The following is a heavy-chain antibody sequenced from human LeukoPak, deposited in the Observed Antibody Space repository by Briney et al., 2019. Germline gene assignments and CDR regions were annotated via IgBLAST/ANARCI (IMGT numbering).Heavy chain of an antibody. CDR3: ARGGYSYGYMGYFDY. V-gene: IGHV1-46*01. J-gene: IGHJ4*02. Sequence: ASVKVSCKTSGYTFIDYYMHWVRQAPGQGLEWMGIINPSGVSTSYAQKFQGRVTLTRDTSTSTVYMELSSLRSEDTAVYYCARGGYSYGYMGYFDYWGQGTLVTVSP. D-gene: IGHD5-18*01. CDR2: INPSGVST. CDR1: GYTFIDYY.